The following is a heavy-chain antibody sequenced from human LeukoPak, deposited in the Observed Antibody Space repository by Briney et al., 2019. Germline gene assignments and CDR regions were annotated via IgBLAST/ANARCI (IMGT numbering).Heavy chain of an antibody. J-gene: IGHJ4*02. CDR3: ENAAWVSSASKYYFDN. CDR2: MNPNSGNT. Sequence: ASVKVSCKASGYTFTSYDIHWVRQATGQGLEWMGWMNPNSGNTSYAQKFQGRVTITRNTSISTAYMELSSLRSEDTALYYCENAAWVSSASKYYFDNWGQGTLVTVSS. V-gene: IGHV1-8*01. D-gene: IGHD6-6*01. CDR1: GYTFTSYD.